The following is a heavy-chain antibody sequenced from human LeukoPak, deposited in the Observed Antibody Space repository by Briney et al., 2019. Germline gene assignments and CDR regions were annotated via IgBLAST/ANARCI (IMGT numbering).Heavy chain of an antibody. Sequence: GSLRLSCAASGFTFDDYGMSWVRQAPKKGLEWVSGINWNGGSTGYADSVKGRFTISRDNYINTLYLQMNSLRPEDMATFYCARGRETYNFDYWGQGTLVTVSS. J-gene: IGHJ4*02. CDR1: GFTFDDYG. CDR3: ARGRETYNFDY. D-gene: IGHD5-18*01. V-gene: IGHV3-20*04. CDR2: INWNGGST.